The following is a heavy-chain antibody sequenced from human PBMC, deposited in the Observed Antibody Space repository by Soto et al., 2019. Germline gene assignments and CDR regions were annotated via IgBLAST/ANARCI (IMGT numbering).Heavy chain of an antibody. CDR1: GYTFTSYD. V-gene: IGHV1-8*01. Sequence: ASVKVSCKASGYTFTSYDINWVRQATGQGLERIGWMNPNSGNTGYAQKLQGRVTMTRNTSISTAYMEMSSLRSEDTAVYYCARNSPFYDILTGYYTQLWFDPWGQGTLVTVSS. CDR2: MNPNSGNT. CDR3: ARNSPFYDILTGYYTQLWFDP. D-gene: IGHD3-9*01. J-gene: IGHJ5*02.